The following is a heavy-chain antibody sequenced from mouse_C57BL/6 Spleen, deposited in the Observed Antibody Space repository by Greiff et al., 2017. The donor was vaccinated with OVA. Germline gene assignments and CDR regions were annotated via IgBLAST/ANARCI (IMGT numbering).Heavy chain of an antibody. CDR2: IDPEDGDT. CDR3: ARGDCDSHYAVDY. Sequence: EVQLQESGAELVKPGASVKLSCTASGFNFTDYYMHWVKQRTEQGLEWIGRIDPEDGDTKYAPKFQGKATITADTSSNTAYLQLSSLTSEDTAVYYCARGDCDSHYAVDYWGQGTTVTVSS. V-gene: IGHV14-2*01. CDR1: GFNFTDYY. J-gene: IGHJ4*01. D-gene: IGHD2-4*01.